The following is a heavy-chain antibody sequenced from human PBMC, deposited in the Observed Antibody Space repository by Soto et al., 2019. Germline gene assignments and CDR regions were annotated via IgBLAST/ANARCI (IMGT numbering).Heavy chain of an antibody. CDR1: GGSISSGGYY. V-gene: IGHV4-31*03. D-gene: IGHD1-26*01. CDR3: ARDRLGGSYGNGY. Sequence: KTSETLSLTCTVSGGSISSGGYYWSWIRQHPGKGLEWIGYIYYSGSTYYNPSLKSRVTISVDTSKNQFSLKLSSVTAADTAVYYCARDRLGGSYGNGYWGQGTLVTVSS. CDR2: IYYSGST. J-gene: IGHJ4*02.